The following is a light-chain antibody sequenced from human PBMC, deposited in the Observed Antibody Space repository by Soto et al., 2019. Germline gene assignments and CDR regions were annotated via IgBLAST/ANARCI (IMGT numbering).Light chain of an antibody. CDR1: QSVSSN. Sequence: EIVMTQSPATLSVSPGERATLSCRASQSVSSNLAWYQQKPGQAPRLLIYGASTRATGIPARFSGSGSGTEFTLTISSLQSEDYAVYYCHQYNNWPPWTFG. CDR3: HQYNNWPPWT. V-gene: IGKV3-15*01. CDR2: GAS. J-gene: IGKJ1*01.